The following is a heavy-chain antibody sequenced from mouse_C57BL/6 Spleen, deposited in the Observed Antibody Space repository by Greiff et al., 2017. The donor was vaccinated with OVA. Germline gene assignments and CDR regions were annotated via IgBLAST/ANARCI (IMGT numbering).Heavy chain of an antibody. Sequence: QVQLQQPGAELVKPGASVKLSCKASGYTFTSYWMQWVKQRPGQGLEWIGEIDPSDSYTNYNQKFKGKATLTVDTSSSTAYMQRSSLTSEDSAVYYCAYYSNPYAMDYWGQGTSVTVSA. CDR2: IDPSDSYT. CDR3: AYYSNPYAMDY. J-gene: IGHJ4*01. CDR1: GYTFTSYW. V-gene: IGHV1-50*01. D-gene: IGHD2-5*01.